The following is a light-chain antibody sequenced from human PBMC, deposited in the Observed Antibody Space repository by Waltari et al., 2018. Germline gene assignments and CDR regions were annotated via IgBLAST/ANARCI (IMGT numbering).Light chain of an antibody. CDR1: QSVSSY. J-gene: IGKJ3*01. Sequence: EIVLTQSPATLSLSPGERATLSCRASQSVSSYLAWYQQKPGQAPRLLIYDASNRATCIPARFSGSGSGTDFTLTISSLEPEDFAVYFCQLRSNWLFTFGPGTKVDIK. CDR2: DAS. CDR3: QLRSNWLFT. V-gene: IGKV3-11*01.